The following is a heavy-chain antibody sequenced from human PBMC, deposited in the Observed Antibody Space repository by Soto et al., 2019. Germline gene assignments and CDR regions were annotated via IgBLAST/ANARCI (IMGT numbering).Heavy chain of an antibody. CDR1: GGSFSGYY. Sequence: SETLSLTCAVYGGSFSGYYWSWIRQPPGKGLEWIGEINHSGSTNYNPSLKSRVTILVDTSKNQFSLKLSSVTAADTAVYYCARARRITGNWNSARALFGMDVWGQGTTVTVSS. CDR2: INHSGST. D-gene: IGHD1-7*01. V-gene: IGHV4-34*01. CDR3: ARARRITGNWNSARALFGMDV. J-gene: IGHJ6*02.